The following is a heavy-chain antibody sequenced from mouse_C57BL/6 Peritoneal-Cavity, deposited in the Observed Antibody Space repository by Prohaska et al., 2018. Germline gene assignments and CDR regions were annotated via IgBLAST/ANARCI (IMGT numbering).Heavy chain of an antibody. CDR2: IKPDSSTI. CDR3: ARLLGDY. J-gene: IGHJ4*01. V-gene: IGHV4-1*01. Sequence: EVKLLQSGGGLVQPGGSLKLSCAASGIDISRYWMSWVRWVPGKGLEWIGEIKPDSSTINYAPSLKDKFIISRYNAKKTLYLQMSKVRSEDTALYYCARLLGDYWGQGTSVTVSS. CDR1: GIDISRYW.